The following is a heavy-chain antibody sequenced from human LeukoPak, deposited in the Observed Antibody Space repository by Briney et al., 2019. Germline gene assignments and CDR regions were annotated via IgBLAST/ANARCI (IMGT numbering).Heavy chain of an antibody. V-gene: IGHV4-30-4*01. CDR2: INYTGRT. CDR3: ARERRVEVSARQTVAFDM. J-gene: IGHJ3*02. D-gene: IGHD5/OR15-5a*01. CDR1: GGSISSGDSY. Sequence: PSETLSLTCTVSGGSISSGDSYWSWIRQPPGKSLEWIGEINYTGRTHYNPSLTSRVTISIDMSERQFSLRLTSVTAADTAVYYCARERRVEVSARQTVAFDMWAQGTMVIVSS.